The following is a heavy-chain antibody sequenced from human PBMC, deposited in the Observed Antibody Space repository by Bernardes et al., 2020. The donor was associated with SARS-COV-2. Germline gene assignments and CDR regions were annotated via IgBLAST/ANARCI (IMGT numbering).Heavy chain of an antibody. V-gene: IGHV3-66*01. D-gene: IGHD4-17*01. CDR1: GFTVSSNY. J-gene: IGHJ4*02. CDR3: ARDPYGPFDY. CDR2: IYSGGST. Sequence: GGSLRLSCAASGFTVSSNYMSWVCQAPGKGLEWVSVIYSGGSTYYADSVKGRFTISRDNSKNTLYLQMNSLRAEDTAVYYCARDPYGPFDYWGQGTLVTVSS.